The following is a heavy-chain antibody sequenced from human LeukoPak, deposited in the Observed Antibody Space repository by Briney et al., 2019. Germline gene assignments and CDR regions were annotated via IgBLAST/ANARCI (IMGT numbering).Heavy chain of an antibody. CDR1: GYTLTELS. CDR3: ATDHIWNYANDAFDI. Sequence: ASVKVSCKVSGYTLTELSMHWVRQAPGKGLEWMGGFDPEDGETIYAQKFQGRVTMTEDTSTDTAYMELSSLRSEDTAVYYCATDHIWNYANDAFDIWGQGTMVTVSS. V-gene: IGHV1-24*01. CDR2: FDPEDGET. D-gene: IGHD1-7*01. J-gene: IGHJ3*02.